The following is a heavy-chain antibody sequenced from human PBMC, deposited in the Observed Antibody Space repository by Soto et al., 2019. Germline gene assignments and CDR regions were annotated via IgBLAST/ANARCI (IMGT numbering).Heavy chain of an antibody. D-gene: IGHD6-19*01. J-gene: IGHJ4*02. CDR1: GGSFSGYY. Sequence: QVQLQQWGAGLLKPSETLSLTCAVYGGSFSGYYWSWIRQPPGKGLEWIGEINHSGSTNYNPSLKRRVTISVDTSKNQFSLKLSSVTAADTAVYYCARSSGSPSGSGWLDYFDYWGQGTLVTVSS. CDR2: INHSGST. CDR3: ARSSGSPSGSGWLDYFDY. V-gene: IGHV4-34*01.